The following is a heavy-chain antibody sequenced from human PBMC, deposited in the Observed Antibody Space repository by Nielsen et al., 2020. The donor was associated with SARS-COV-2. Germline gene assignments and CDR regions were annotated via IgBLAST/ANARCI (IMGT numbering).Heavy chain of an antibody. V-gene: IGHV5-51*01. D-gene: IGHD5-18*01. CDR3: VRGYNYGYSGMDV. CDR1: GYSFTDYW. Sequence: GESLKISCEGSGYSFTDYWIGWVRQMPGKGLEWVGFIYTGDSDTRYSPSFQGQVTISADKSISTAYLQWSSLKASDTAMYFCVRGYNYGYSGMDVWGQGTTVTVSS. CDR2: IYTGDSDT. J-gene: IGHJ6*02.